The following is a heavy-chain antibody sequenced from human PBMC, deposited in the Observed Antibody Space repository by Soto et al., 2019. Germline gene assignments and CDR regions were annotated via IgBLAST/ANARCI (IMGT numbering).Heavy chain of an antibody. CDR3: TTGWYLYYYYGMDV. CDR2: IKSKTDGGTT. J-gene: IGHJ6*02. D-gene: IGHD2-15*01. V-gene: IGHV3-15*01. CDR1: GFTFSNAW. Sequence: GGSLRLSCAASGFTFSNAWMSWVRQAPGKGLEWVGRIKSKTDGGTTDYAAPVKGRFTISRDDSKNTLYLQMNSLKTEDTAVYYCTTGWYLYYYYGMDVWGQGTTGTVSS.